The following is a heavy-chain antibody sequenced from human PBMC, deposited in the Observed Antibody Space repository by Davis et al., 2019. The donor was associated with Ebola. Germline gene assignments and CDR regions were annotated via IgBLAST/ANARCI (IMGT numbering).Heavy chain of an antibody. CDR2: INPNHGRT. CDR1: RYTSTNYY. Sequence: VQVSCKASRYTSTNYYIHRVRHAPGQGLEWMGMINPNHGRTIYAQKFQGRVTVTRDTSTPTVYMDLSSLGSEDTALYYCTTPGGQDSGYDVFDIWGQGTMVTVSS. D-gene: IGHD5-12*01. V-gene: IGHV1-46*03. J-gene: IGHJ3*02. CDR3: TTPGGQDSGYDVFDI.